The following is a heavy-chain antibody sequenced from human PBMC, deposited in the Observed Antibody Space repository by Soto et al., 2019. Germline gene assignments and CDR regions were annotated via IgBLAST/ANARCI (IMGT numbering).Heavy chain of an antibody. D-gene: IGHD5-12*01. CDR3: ARHPPHSGYGPLGAFDI. J-gene: IGHJ3*02. Sequence: SETLSLTCTVSGGSISSSSYYWGWIRQPPGKGLEWIGSIYYSGSTYYNPSLKSRVTISVDTSKNQFSLKLSSVTAADTAVYYCARHPPHSGYGPLGAFDIWGQGTMVTVSS. CDR1: GGSISSSSYY. CDR2: IYYSGST. V-gene: IGHV4-39*01.